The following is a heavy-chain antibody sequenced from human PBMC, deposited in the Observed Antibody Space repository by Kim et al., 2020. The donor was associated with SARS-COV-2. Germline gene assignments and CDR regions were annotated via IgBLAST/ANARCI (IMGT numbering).Heavy chain of an antibody. CDR1: GFTFSSYG. Sequence: GGSLRLSCAASGFTFSSYGMHWVRQAPGKGLEWVAVIWYDGSKKYYADSVKGRFTISRDNSKNTLYLQMNSLRAEDTAVYYCARGWDPGYFDYWGQGTLVTVSS. CDR3: ARGWDPGYFDY. J-gene: IGHJ4*02. CDR2: IWYDGSKK. D-gene: IGHD1-26*01. V-gene: IGHV3-33*01.